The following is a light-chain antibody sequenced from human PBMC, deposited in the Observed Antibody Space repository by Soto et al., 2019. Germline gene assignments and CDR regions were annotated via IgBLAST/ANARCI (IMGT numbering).Light chain of an antibody. V-gene: IGLV2-14*01. J-gene: IGLJ1*01. CDR1: SSDVGGYNY. Sequence: QSALTQPASVSGSPGQSITISCTGTSSDVGGYNYVSWYQQYPGKAPKTMIYEVSNRPSGVSDRFFGSKSGSTASLTISGLQAEDEADYYCSSYTSSTTLVFGTGTKLTVL. CDR2: EVS. CDR3: SSYTSSTTLV.